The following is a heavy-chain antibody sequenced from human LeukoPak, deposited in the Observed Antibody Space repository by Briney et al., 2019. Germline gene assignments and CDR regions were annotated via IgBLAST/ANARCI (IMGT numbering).Heavy chain of an antibody. CDR2: ISAYNGHT. Sequence: ASVKVSCTASGYSFTRYGFSWVRQAPGQGLEWMGWISAYNGHTNYAQNFQGRVTMTTDTSTSTAYMELRSLRSDDTAVYFCARAYSSTWYRDYWGQGTLVTVSS. V-gene: IGHV1-18*01. D-gene: IGHD6-13*01. CDR1: GYSFTRYG. CDR3: ARAYSSTWYRDY. J-gene: IGHJ4*02.